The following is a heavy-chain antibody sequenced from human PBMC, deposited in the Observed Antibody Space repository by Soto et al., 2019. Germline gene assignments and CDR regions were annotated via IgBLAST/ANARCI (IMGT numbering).Heavy chain of an antibody. V-gene: IGHV1-69*01. CDR2: IIPIFGTA. CDR1: GGTSSDYA. CDR3: AGSFKYGSGTFDALDV. J-gene: IGHJ3*01. Sequence: QVLLVQSGTEVKKPGSSVKVSCQASGGTSSDYALTWVRQAPGPGLEWMGGIIPIFGTANYAQRFQGRVSITADESSSTAYMEGSSLKSEDTAVYYCAGSFKYGSGTFDALDVWGHGTMVMVSS. D-gene: IGHD3-10*01.